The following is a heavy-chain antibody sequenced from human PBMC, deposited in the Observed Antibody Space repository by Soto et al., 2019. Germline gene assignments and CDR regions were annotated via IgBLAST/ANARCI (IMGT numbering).Heavy chain of an antibody. CDR3: ARDFSSRAFDI. Sequence: SETLSLTCAVYGGSFSGYYWSWIRQPPGKGLEWIGEINHSGSTNYNPSLKSRVTISVDTSKNQFSLKLSSVTAADTAVYYCARDFSSRAFDIWGQGTMVTVSS. V-gene: IGHV4-34*01. CDR1: GGSFSGYY. J-gene: IGHJ3*02. CDR2: INHSGST.